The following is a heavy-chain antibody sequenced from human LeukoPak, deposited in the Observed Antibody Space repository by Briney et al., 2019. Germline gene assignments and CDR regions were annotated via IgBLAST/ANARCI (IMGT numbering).Heavy chain of an antibody. CDR3: AKAGYGSSWYVPDY. Sequence: GGFLRLSCAASGFTFSSYAMSWVRQAPGKGLEWVSAISGSGGSTYYADSVKGRFTISRDNSKNTLYLQMNSLRAEDTAVYYCAKAGYGSSWYVPDYWGQGTLVTVSS. D-gene: IGHD6-13*01. J-gene: IGHJ4*02. CDR1: GFTFSSYA. CDR2: ISGSGGST. V-gene: IGHV3-23*01.